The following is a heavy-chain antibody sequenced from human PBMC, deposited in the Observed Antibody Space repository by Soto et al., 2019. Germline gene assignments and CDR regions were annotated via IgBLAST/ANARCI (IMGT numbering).Heavy chain of an antibody. CDR1: GYTFTSYY. CDR2: INPSGGST. Sequence: EASVKVSCKASGYTFTSYYMHWVRQAPGQGLEWMGIINPSGGSTSYAQKFQGRVTMTRDTSTSTVHMELSSLRSEDTAVYCCAGGGGGGYYDSSGYYFDYWGXGTLVTVS. V-gene: IGHV1-46*01. D-gene: IGHD3-22*01. J-gene: IGHJ4*01. CDR3: AGGGGGGYYDSSGYYFDY.